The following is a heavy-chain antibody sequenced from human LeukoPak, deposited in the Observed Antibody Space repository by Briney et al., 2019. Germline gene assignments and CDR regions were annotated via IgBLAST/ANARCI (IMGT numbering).Heavy chain of an antibody. Sequence: GGSLRLSCAASGFTFSSYGMHWVRQAPGKGLEWVAVISYDGSNKYYADSVKGRFTISRDNSKNTLYLQMNSLRAEDTAVYYCAKLDSTTAFDIWGQGTMVTVSS. CDR2: ISYDGSNK. CDR1: GFTFSSYG. D-gene: IGHD2/OR15-2a*01. CDR3: AKLDSTTAFDI. J-gene: IGHJ3*02. V-gene: IGHV3-30*18.